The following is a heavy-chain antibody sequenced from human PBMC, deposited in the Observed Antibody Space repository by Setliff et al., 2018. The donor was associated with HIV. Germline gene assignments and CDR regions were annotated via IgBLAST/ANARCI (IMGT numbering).Heavy chain of an antibody. Sequence: GGSLRLSCKASGFTFKIYAMSWLRQAPGKGLEWVSAISNSGGNTYYADSVKGRFTISRDNSKNALYLQMSSLRAEDTAVYYCAKGVQSLRPYYFDYWGHGTLVTVSS. CDR2: ISNSGGNT. D-gene: IGHD4-17*01. CDR1: GFTFKIYA. V-gene: IGHV3-23*01. J-gene: IGHJ4*01. CDR3: AKGVQSLRPYYFDY.